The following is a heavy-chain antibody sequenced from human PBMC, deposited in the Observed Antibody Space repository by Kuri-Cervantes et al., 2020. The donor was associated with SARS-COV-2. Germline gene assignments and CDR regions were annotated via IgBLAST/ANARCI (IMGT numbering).Heavy chain of an antibody. CDR3: TTCIAAAGSYYFDY. CDR2: IYHSGST. CDR1: SGSISSSSYY. J-gene: IGHJ4*02. D-gene: IGHD6-13*01. V-gene: IGHV4-39*07. Sequence: SETMSLTCTVSSGSISSSSYYWGWIRQPPGKGLEWIGSIYHSGSTYYNPSLKSRVTISVDTSKNQFSLKLSSVTAADTAVYYCTTCIAAAGSYYFDYWGQGTLVTVSS.